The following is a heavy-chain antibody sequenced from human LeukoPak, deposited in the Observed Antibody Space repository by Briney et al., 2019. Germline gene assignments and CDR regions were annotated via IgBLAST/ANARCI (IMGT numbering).Heavy chain of an antibody. Sequence: PGRSLRLSCAASGFTFSSYAMHWVRQAPGKGLEWVAVISYDGSNKYYADSVKDRFTISRDNSKNTLYLQMNSLRAEDTAVYYCARDPHPTTAEFIDYWGQGTLVTVSS. CDR1: GFTFSSYA. D-gene: IGHD4-17*01. CDR3: ARDPHPTTAEFIDY. V-gene: IGHV3-30*04. CDR2: ISYDGSNK. J-gene: IGHJ4*02.